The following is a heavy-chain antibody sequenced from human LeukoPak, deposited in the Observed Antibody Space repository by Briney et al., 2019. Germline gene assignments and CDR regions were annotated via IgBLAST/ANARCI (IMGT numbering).Heavy chain of an antibody. CDR3: AKGENHKWFGERGWYFDL. Sequence: GGSLRLSCAASGFTFSSYAMSWVRQAPGKGLEWVSAISGSGGSTYYADSVKGRFTISRDNSKNTLYLQMNSLRAEDTAVYYCAKGENHKWFGERGWYFDLWGRGTLVTVSS. J-gene: IGHJ2*01. V-gene: IGHV3-23*01. CDR1: GFTFSSYA. D-gene: IGHD3-10*01. CDR2: ISGSGGST.